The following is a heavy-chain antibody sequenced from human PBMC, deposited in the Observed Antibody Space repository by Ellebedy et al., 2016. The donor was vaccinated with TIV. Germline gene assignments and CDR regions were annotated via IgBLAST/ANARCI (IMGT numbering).Heavy chain of an antibody. CDR3: ARDGSDSPY. V-gene: IGHV3-7*03. D-gene: IGHD1-26*01. CDR2: IKEDGTEA. J-gene: IGHJ4*02. Sequence: GESLKISCAASGFTFSNYWMTWVRQAPGKGLEWVGNIKEDGTEANYVDSVKGRFTISRDNAKNSLYLQMNSLRAEDTAAYYCARDGSDSPYWGQGTLVTVSS. CDR1: GFTFSNYW.